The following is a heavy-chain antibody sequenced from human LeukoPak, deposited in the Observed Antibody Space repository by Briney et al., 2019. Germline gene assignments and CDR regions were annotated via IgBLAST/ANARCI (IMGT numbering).Heavy chain of an antibody. D-gene: IGHD3-16*01. V-gene: IGHV4-39*07. CDR1: GGSISSSSYY. CDR2: INHSGST. Sequence: SETLSLTCTVSGGSISSSSYYWGWIRQPPGKGLERIGEINHSGSTNYNPSLKSRVTISVDTSKNQFSLKLSSVTAADTAVYYCARSRRLGGYYYYYMDVWGKGTTVTVSS. J-gene: IGHJ6*03. CDR3: ARSRRLGGYYYYYMDV.